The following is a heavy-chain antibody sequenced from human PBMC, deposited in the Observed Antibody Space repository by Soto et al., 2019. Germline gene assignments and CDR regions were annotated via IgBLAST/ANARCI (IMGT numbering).Heavy chain of an antibody. J-gene: IGHJ4*02. D-gene: IGHD1-26*01. CDR3: ALALPRYIVGLMMYVDY. V-gene: IGHV1-46*01. Sequence: QVQLVQSGAEVRKPGASVKVSCKASGYTFTSYYLHWVRQAPGQGLEWMGMITPSDGSRTYAQEFQGRVTMTRDTSTSTGYMDMSSLRSEDTAVYYCALALPRYIVGLMMYVDYWGQGTLVTVSS. CDR2: ITPSDGSR. CDR1: GYTFTSYY.